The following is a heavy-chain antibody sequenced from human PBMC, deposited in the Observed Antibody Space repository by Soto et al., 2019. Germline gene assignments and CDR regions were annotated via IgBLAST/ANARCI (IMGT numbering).Heavy chain of an antibody. J-gene: IGHJ4*02. CDR2: INGDGSTT. D-gene: IGHD2-8*01. CDR3: ARFFCTKGICSSFDY. CDR1: GITFAGYW. V-gene: IGHV3-74*01. Sequence: EVQLVESGGGLVQPGGSLKLSCAASGITFAGYWMHWVRQTPGKGLVWVSRINGDGSTTFSADSVKGRFTISRDNAKSTLYLQMISLRAEDTAVYYCARFFCTKGICSSFDYWGPGTLVTVSS.